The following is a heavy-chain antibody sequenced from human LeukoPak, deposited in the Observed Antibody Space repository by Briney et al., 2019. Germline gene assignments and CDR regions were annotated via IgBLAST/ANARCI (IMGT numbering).Heavy chain of an antibody. CDR3: ARVGPRKGTTSRVVMSSQTDYFDY. CDR1: GYPLTRYD. Sequence: VSVKVSCEVSGYPLTRYDLNWVRQATGRGREWVGWMNPNSGNTGYAQKLQGSDTMTRNTSISTAYMELSSVRSEDRPVYYCARVGPRKGTTSRVVMSSQTDYFDYWGQGTLVTVSS. CDR2: MNPNSGNT. V-gene: IGHV1-8*01. J-gene: IGHJ4*02. D-gene: IGHD3-10*01.